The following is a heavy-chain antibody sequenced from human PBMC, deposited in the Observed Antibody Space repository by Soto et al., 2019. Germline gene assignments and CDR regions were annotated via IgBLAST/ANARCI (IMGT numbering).Heavy chain of an antibody. J-gene: IGHJ6*03. Sequence: GGSLRLSCAASGFTFSSYSMNWVRQAPGKGLEWVSSISSSSSYIYYADSVKGRFTISRDNAKNSLYLQMNSLRAEDTAVYYCARGYCTNGVCYYYYMDVWGKGTTVTVSS. D-gene: IGHD2-8*01. CDR1: GFTFSSYS. CDR3: ARGYCTNGVCYYYYMDV. CDR2: ISSSSSYI. V-gene: IGHV3-21*01.